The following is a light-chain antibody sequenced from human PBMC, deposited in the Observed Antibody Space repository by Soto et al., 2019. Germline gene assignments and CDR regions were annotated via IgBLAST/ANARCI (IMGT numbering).Light chain of an antibody. CDR3: QQCGSSST. V-gene: IGKV3-20*01. CDR1: QNIRSS. J-gene: IGKJ5*01. CDR2: GAS. Sequence: EVVITQSPSSLSASPGERVSLSCRASQNIRSSLAWYQQIPGQAPRLLIYGASMRATGIPDRFSGSGSGTDFTLTISRLEPEDFAVYYCQQCGSSSTFGQGTRWR.